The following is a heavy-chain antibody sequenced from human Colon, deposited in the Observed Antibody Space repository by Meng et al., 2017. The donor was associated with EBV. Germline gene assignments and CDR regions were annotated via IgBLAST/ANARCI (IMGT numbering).Heavy chain of an antibody. Sequence: EVQVLEPGGGLVPPGGSLRLSCAVSGFTLISHTMSWVRQAPGKGLEWVSGISGGGDNIYYADSVKGRFTISRDNSKNTVDLQMNSLRAEDTAVYYCVPSPGGQGTLVTVSS. CDR2: ISGGGDNI. CDR1: GFTLISHT. J-gene: IGHJ4*02. CDR3: VPSP. V-gene: IGHV3-23*01. D-gene: IGHD1-14*01.